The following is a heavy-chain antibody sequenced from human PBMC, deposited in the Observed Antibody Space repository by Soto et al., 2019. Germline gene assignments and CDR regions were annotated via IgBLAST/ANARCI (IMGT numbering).Heavy chain of an antibody. CDR2: ISYDGSNK. CDR3: AKDTHHDYGDEGGDY. Sequence: GGSLRLSCAASGFTFSSYGMHWVRQAPGKGLEWVAVISYDGSNKYYADSVKGRFTISRDNSKNTLYLQMNSLRAEDTAVYYCAKDTHHDYGDEGGDYWGQGTLVTVSS. V-gene: IGHV3-30*18. CDR1: GFTFSSYG. D-gene: IGHD4-17*01. J-gene: IGHJ4*02.